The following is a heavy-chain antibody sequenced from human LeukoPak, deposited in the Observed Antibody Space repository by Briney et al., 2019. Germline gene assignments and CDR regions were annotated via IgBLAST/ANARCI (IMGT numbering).Heavy chain of an antibody. CDR2: MNPNSGNT. J-gene: IGHJ6*03. CDR3: ARGGEDCSSTSCYNFYYYYYMDV. V-gene: IGHV1-8*03. Sequence: ASVKVSCKASGYTFTSYDINWVRQATGQGLEWMGWMNPNSGNTGYAQKFQGRVTITRNTSISTAYMELSSLRSEDTAVYYCARGGEDCSSTSCYNFYYYYYMDVWGKGTTVTVSS. D-gene: IGHD2-2*02. CDR1: GYTFTSYD.